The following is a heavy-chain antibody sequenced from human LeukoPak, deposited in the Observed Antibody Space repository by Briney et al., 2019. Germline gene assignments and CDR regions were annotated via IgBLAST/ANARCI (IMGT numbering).Heavy chain of an antibody. Sequence: PGGSLRLSCAASGFTFSRYWMHWVRQAPGKGVLWVSRINSDGSSTYYADSVMGRFTISRDNSKNRLYLQMNSLRAEDTAVYYCARDLAPANYGDLEPLDSWGQGTLVTVSS. CDR3: ARDLAPANYGDLEPLDS. V-gene: IGHV3-74*01. CDR2: INSDGSST. J-gene: IGHJ4*02. D-gene: IGHD4-17*01. CDR1: GFTFSRYW.